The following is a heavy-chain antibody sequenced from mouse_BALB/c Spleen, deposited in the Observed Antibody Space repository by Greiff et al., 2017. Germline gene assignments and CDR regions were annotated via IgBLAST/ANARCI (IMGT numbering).Heavy chain of an antibody. J-gene: IGHJ3*01. Sequence: EVKLVESGGGLVQPGGSRKLSCAASGFTFSDYGMAWVRQAPGKGPEWVAFISNLAYSIYYADTVTGRFTISRENAKNTLYLEMSSLRSEDTAMYYCARNYYGSSYPFAYWGQGTLVTVSA. CDR2: ISNLAYSI. CDR1: GFTFSDYG. V-gene: IGHV5-15*02. D-gene: IGHD1-1*01. CDR3: ARNYYGSSYPFAY.